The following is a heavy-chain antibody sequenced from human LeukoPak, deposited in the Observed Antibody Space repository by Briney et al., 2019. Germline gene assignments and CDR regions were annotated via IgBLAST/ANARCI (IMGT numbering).Heavy chain of an antibody. D-gene: IGHD3-10*01. CDR2: ISYDGSNK. CDR3: AKDFGELEIYYYYYMDV. Sequence: PGGSLRLSCAASGFTFSSYAMHWVRQAPGKGLEWVAVISYDGSNKYYADSVKGRFTISRDNSKNTLYLQMNSLRAEDTAVYYCAKDFGELEIYYYYYMDVWGKGTTVTISS. J-gene: IGHJ6*03. CDR1: GFTFSSYA. V-gene: IGHV3-30*04.